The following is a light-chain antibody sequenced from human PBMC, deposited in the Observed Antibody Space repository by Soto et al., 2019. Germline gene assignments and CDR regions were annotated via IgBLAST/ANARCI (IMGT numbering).Light chain of an antibody. CDR1: QSVSSNY. CDR2: GAS. J-gene: IGKJ4*01. Sequence: EIVLTQSPGTLSLSPGERATLSCRASQSVSSNYLAWYQQRPGQSPRLLIYGASGRATGIPDRFSGSGSGTDFTLAISRLEPEDFAVYYCQQYGSSPFSFGGGTTVEIK. V-gene: IGKV3-20*01. CDR3: QQYGSSPFS.